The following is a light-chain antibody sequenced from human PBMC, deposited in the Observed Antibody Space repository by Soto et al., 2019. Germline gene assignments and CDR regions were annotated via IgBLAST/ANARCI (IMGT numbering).Light chain of an antibody. J-gene: IGLJ2*01. CDR2: STN. V-gene: IGLV8-61*01. CDR1: SGSVSTSYY. CDR3: VLYMGSGISV. Sequence: QTVVTQEPSFSVSPGRTVTLTCGLSSGSVSTSYYPSWYQQTQGQAPRTLSYSTNTRSSGVPDRFSGSILGNKAALTITGAQADDESDYYCVLYMGSGISVFGGGTKVTVL.